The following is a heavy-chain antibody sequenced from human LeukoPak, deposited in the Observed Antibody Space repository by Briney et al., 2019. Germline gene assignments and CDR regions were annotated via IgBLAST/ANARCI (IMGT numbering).Heavy chain of an antibody. Sequence: EGSLRLSCAASGLTLSNSAMHWVRQAPDKGLEWVAVISVDGRDTHYADSVKGRFTISRDNSKNTVYLQMNSLRAEDTALYYCARDISGSANYYFDYWGQGTLVTVSS. CDR1: GLTLSNSA. J-gene: IGHJ4*02. CDR3: ARDISGSANYYFDY. CDR2: ISVDGRDT. V-gene: IGHV3-30*04. D-gene: IGHD3-10*01.